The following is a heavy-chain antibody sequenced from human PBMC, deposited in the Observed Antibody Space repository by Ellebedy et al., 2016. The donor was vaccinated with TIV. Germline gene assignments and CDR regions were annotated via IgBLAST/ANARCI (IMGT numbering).Heavy chain of an antibody. Sequence: ASVKVSXXTSGYTFSGYYMHWVRQAPGQGLEWMGWINPNSGGTKYAQKFQGRVTMTRDTSISTAFVELSRLTSDDTAVYYCARDVGITLEGEDWFDYWGQGALVIVSP. CDR2: INPNSGGT. J-gene: IGHJ4*02. CDR3: ARDVGITLEGEDWFDY. V-gene: IGHV1-2*02. D-gene: IGHD3-10*01. CDR1: GYTFSGYY.